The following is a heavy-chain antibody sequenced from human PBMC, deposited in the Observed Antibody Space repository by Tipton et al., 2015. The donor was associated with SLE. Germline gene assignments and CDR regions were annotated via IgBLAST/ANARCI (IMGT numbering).Heavy chain of an antibody. CDR2: IYYSGST. CDR1: GGSISSYY. J-gene: IGHJ4*02. CDR3: ARVAGSSWSPYYFDY. V-gene: IGHV4-59*01. Sequence: TLSLTCTVSGGSISSYYWSWIRQPPGKGLEWIGYIYYSGSTNYNPSLKSRVTISVDTSKNQFSLKLSSVTAADTAVYCCARVAGSSWSPYYFDYWGQGTLVTVSS. D-gene: IGHD6-13*01.